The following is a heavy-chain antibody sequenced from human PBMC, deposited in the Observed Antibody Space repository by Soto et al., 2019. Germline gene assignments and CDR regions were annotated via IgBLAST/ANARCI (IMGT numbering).Heavy chain of an antibody. CDR2: IYWDDDK. J-gene: IGHJ3*02. CDR3: AHRTSSTYYDILTGYYLDAFDI. CDR1: GFSLSTSGVG. Sequence: SGPTLVNPTQTLTLTCTFSGFSLSTSGVGVAWIRQPPGKALEWLVLIYWDDDKRYSPSLKSRLTITKDTSKNQVVLTMTNMDPVDTAKYYCAHRTSSTYYDILTGYYLDAFDIWGQGTMVTVSS. D-gene: IGHD3-9*01. V-gene: IGHV2-5*02.